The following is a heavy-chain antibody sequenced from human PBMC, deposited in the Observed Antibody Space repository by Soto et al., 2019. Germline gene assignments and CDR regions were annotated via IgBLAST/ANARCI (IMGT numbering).Heavy chain of an antibody. V-gene: IGHV4-59*01. CDR1: GGSISSYY. J-gene: IGHJ4*02. CDR3: ARDPKLRFFAY. D-gene: IGHD5-12*01. Sequence: SETLSLTCTVSGGSISSYYWSWIRQPPGKGLEWIGYIYYSGSTNYNPSLKSRVTISVDTSKNQFSLKLSSVTAADTAVYYCARDPKLRFFAYWGQGTLVTVSS. CDR2: IYYSGST.